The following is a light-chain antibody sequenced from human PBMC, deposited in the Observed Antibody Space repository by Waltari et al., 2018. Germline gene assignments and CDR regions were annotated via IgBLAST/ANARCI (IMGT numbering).Light chain of an antibody. V-gene: IGLV1-44*01. Sequence: QSVLTKPPSASGTPGQRVTISCSGTYSNIGHNVVNWYQQFPGKAPKLLIYRNDQRPSGVPDRFSGSKSGSSASLAISGLQSEDEADYYCAAWDDSLNGHWVFGGGTKVTVL. CDR2: RND. CDR1: YSNIGHNV. CDR3: AAWDDSLNGHWV. J-gene: IGLJ3*02.